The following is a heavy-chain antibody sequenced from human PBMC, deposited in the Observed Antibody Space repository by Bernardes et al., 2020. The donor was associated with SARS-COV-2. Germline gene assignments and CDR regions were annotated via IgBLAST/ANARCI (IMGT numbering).Heavy chain of an antibody. CDR2: MNPSNGDA. CDR1: GYTFINYN. CDR3: ARHDDGNDWFDP. D-gene: IGHD1-1*01. V-gene: IGHV1-8*01. J-gene: IGHJ5*02. Sequence: ASVKVSCMASGYTFINYNIIWVRQATGQGLEWMGWMNPSNGDAGYVPRFQGRITMTRDTSLTTAYMELSSLNSEDTAVYFCARHDDGNDWFDPWGQGTLVTVSS.